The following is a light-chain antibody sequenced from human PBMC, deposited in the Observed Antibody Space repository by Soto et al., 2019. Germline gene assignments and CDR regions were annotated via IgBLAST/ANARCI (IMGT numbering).Light chain of an antibody. CDR2: DVS. CDR1: SSDVGAYNY. Sequence: QSALTQPASVSGSPGQSITISCTGTSSDVGAYNYDSWYQQHPGKAPKLMIYDVSNRPSGVSNRFSGSKSGNTASLSISGLQAEDDAEYYCCSYTSSSTYVFGNGTKLTVL. J-gene: IGLJ1*01. V-gene: IGLV2-14*03. CDR3: CSYTSSSTYV.